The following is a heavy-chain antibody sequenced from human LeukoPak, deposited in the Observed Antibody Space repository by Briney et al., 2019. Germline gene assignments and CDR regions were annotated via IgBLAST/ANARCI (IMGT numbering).Heavy chain of an antibody. Sequence: PSETLSLTCTVSGGSISSYYWSWIRQPPGKGLEWIGYIYYSGSTNYNPSLKSRVTISVDTSKNQFSLKLSSVTAADTAVYYCASLCGGDCPYGMDVWGQGTTVTVSS. CDR1: GGSISSYY. CDR3: ASLCGGDCPYGMDV. J-gene: IGHJ6*02. CDR2: IYYSGST. V-gene: IGHV4-59*01. D-gene: IGHD2-21*02.